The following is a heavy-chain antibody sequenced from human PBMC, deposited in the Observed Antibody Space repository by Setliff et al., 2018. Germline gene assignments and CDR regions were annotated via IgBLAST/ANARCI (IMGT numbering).Heavy chain of an antibody. J-gene: IGHJ4*02. V-gene: IGHV3-7*01. Sequence: SLRLSCAASGFTFSNSWMSWVRQAPGKGLEWVANIKQGGSEKYYVDSVKGRFTISRDNAKNSLYLQMSSLRAEDTAVYYCARETLPYYFDYWGQGTLVTVSS. CDR3: ARETLPYYFDY. CDR2: IKQGGSEK. CDR1: GFTFSNSW.